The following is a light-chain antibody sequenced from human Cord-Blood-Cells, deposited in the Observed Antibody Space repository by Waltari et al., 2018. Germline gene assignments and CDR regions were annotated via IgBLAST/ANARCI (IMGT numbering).Light chain of an antibody. V-gene: IGLV3-1*01. CDR3: QAWDSSTYV. CDR2: QDS. Sequence: SYELTQPPSVSVSPGQTASITCSGAKLGDKYACWYQQKPGQSPVLVIYQDSKRPSGIPDRFSGSNSGNTATLTISGTQAMDEADYYCQAWDSSTYVFGTGTKVTVL. J-gene: IGLJ1*01. CDR1: KLGDKY.